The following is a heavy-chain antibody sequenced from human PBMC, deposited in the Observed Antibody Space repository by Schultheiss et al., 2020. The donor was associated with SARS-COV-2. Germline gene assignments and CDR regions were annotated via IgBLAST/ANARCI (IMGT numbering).Heavy chain of an antibody. CDR3: RRLGTAFDY. CDR2: INHSGST. Sequence: SQTLSLTCAVYGGSFSGYYWSWIRQPPGKGLEWIGEINHSGSTNYNPSLKSRVTISVDTSKNQFSLKLSSVTAADTAVYYCRRLGTAFDYWGQGTLVTVSS. D-gene: IGHD3-16*01. CDR1: GGSFSGYY. V-gene: IGHV4-34*01. J-gene: IGHJ4*02.